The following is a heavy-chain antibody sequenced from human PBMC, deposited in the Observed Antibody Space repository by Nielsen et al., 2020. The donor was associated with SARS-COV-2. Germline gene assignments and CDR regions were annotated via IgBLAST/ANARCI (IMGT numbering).Heavy chain of an antibody. D-gene: IGHD3-10*01. CDR2: IDPTDSYT. Sequence: GESLQISCQGSGSSFTSYWITWVRQMPGKGLEWMGNIDPTDSYTNFSPSFQGQVTISADKSISTAYLQWSSLKASDTAIYYCAREGQDASGTERRGMDVWGQGTTVTVSS. J-gene: IGHJ6*02. CDR3: AREGQDASGTERRGMDV. V-gene: IGHV5-10-1*04. CDR1: GSSFTSYW.